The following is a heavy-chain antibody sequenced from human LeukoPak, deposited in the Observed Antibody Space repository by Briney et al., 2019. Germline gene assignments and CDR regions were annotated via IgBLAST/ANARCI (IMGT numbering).Heavy chain of an antibody. CDR2: IYHSGST. V-gene: IGHV4-30-2*01. D-gene: IGHD2-15*01. CDR1: GGSISSGGYS. Sequence: SSETLSLTCAVSGGSISSGGYSWSWIRQPPGKGLEWIGYIYHSGSTYYNPSLKSRVTISVDRSKNQFSLKLSSVTAADTAVYYCASGYCSGGSCYLDYWGQGTLVTVSS. J-gene: IGHJ4*02. CDR3: ASGYCSGGSCYLDY.